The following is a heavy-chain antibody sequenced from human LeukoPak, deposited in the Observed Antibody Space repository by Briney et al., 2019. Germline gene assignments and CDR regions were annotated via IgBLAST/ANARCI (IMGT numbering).Heavy chain of an antibody. J-gene: IGHJ3*02. CDR3: ARGVRERRSSSTSDAFDI. V-gene: IGHV4-30-4*08. CDR2: IYYSGST. Sequence: PSETLSLTCTVSGGSISSGDHYWSWIRQPPGKGLEWIGYIYYSGSTYYNPSLKSRVTIPVDTSKNQFSLKLSSVTAADTAVYYCARGVRERRSSSTSDAFDIWGQGTMVTVSS. CDR1: GGSISSGDHY. D-gene: IGHD2-2*01.